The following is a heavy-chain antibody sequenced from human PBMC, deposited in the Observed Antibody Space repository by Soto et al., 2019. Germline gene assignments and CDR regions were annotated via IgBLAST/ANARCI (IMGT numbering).Heavy chain of an antibody. J-gene: IGHJ6*02. CDR1: GFTISSFA. D-gene: IGHD3-3*01. V-gene: IGHV3-23*01. CDR2: ISGSGGST. CDR3: AKVNGGYDTILGVVTHYYYYYGMDV. Sequence: GGSQSLSYAASGFTISSFAMSWVRPTPGKGLEWVSAISGSGGSTYYADSVKGRFTISRDNSKNTLYLQMNSLRAEDTAVYYCAKVNGGYDTILGVVTHYYYYYGMDVWGQGTTVTVSS.